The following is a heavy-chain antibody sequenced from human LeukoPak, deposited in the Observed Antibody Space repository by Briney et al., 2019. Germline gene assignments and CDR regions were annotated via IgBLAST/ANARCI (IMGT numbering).Heavy chain of an antibody. CDR2: INHSGGT. CDR1: GGSFSGYY. J-gene: IGHJ4*02. V-gene: IGHV4-34*01. D-gene: IGHD3-9*01. Sequence: PSETLSLTCAVYGGSFSGYYWSWIRQPPGKGLEWIGEINHSGGTNYNPSLKSRVTISVDTSKNQFSLKLSSVTAADTAVYYCARGGLDSTLRYWGQGTLVTVSS. CDR3: ARGGLDSTLRY.